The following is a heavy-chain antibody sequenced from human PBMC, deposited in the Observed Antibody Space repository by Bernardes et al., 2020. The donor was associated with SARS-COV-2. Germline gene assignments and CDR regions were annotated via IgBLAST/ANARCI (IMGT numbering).Heavy chain of an antibody. D-gene: IGHD6-13*01. V-gene: IGHV3-7*02. J-gene: IGHJ5*02. CDR1: GFAFGSYC. Sequence: GGSLRLSCAASGFAFGSYCMSWVRQAPGRGLEWVANIKPDGSERYYVDSVKGRFIISRDNAKNSLYLQMNSLRAEDTAVYYCANSSSWLNPYNWFDPWGQGTVVTVSS. CDR2: IKPDGSER. CDR3: ANSSSWLNPYNWFDP.